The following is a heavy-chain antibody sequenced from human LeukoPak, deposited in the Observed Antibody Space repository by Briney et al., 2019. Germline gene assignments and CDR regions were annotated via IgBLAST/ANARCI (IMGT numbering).Heavy chain of an antibody. J-gene: IGHJ4*02. D-gene: IGHD4-17*01. V-gene: IGHV1-2*02. CDR3: ARDTIYGDYEENY. Sequence: ASVKVSCKASGYTFTGNYMHWVRQAPGQGLEWMGWINPKSGGTNYAQKFQGRVTMTRDTSISTAYMELSRLRSDDTAVYYCARDTIYGDYEENYWGQGTLVTVSS. CDR2: INPKSGGT. CDR1: GYTFTGNY.